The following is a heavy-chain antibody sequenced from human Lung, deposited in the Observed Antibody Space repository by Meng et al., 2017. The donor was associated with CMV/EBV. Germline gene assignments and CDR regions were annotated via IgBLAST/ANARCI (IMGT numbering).Heavy chain of an antibody. CDR3: ARGSSSYLDY. Sequence: SXXVSCKASGYTFTSYDINWVRQATGQGLEWMGWMNPNSGNTGYAQKFQGRVTITRNTSISTAYMELSSLRSEDTAVYYCARGSSSYLDYWGQGTMVTVSS. J-gene: IGHJ4*02. D-gene: IGHD6-13*01. CDR1: GYTFTSYD. V-gene: IGHV1-8*03. CDR2: MNPNSGNT.